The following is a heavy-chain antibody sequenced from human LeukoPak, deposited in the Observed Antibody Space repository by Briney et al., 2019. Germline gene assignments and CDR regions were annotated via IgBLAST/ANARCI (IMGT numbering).Heavy chain of an antibody. D-gene: IGHD3-16*01. V-gene: IGHV3-7*03. Sequence: GGSLRLSCAASGFTFSSYWMNWARQAPGKGLEWVASINHNGNVNYYVDSVKGRFTISRDSAKNSLYLQMSNLRAEDTAVYFCARGGGLDIWGQGATVTVSS. CDR3: ARGGGLDI. CDR1: GFTFSSYW. J-gene: IGHJ6*02. CDR2: INHNGNVN.